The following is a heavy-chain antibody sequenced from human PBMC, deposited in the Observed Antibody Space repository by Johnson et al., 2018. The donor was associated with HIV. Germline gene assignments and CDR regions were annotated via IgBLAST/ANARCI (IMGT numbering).Heavy chain of an antibody. D-gene: IGHD1-26*01. CDR1: GFNFSSYD. V-gene: IGHV3-48*03. Sequence: VQLVESGGGVVQPGRSLRLSCVVSGFNFSSYDIDWVRQAPGKGLEWVSYISSSGSTIYYADSVKGRFTISRDNAKNALYLQMNSLRAEDTAVYYCAKDPGGGSYPNDAFDIWGQGTMVTVSS. CDR3: AKDPGGGSYPNDAFDI. CDR2: ISSSGSTI. J-gene: IGHJ3*02.